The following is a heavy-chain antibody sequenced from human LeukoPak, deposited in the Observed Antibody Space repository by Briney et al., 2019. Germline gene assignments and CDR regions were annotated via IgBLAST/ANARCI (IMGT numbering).Heavy chain of an antibody. CDR1: GLTFSRYA. CDR2: VSTSGGST. V-gene: IGHV3-23*01. Sequence: GGSLRLSCAASGLTFSRYAMSWVRQAPGKGLEWVSGVSTSGGSTYYADSVKGRFTISRDNSKNTLYLQMNSLRAEDTAIYYCAKDYGGNAGYFDYWGQGTLVTVSS. D-gene: IGHD4-23*01. J-gene: IGHJ4*02. CDR3: AKDYGGNAGYFDY.